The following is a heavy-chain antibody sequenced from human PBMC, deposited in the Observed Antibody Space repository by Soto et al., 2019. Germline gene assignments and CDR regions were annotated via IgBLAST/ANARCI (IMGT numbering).Heavy chain of an antibody. CDR2: ISSSGSTI. D-gene: IGHD2-2*01. V-gene: IGHV3-11*01. Sequence: GGSLRLSCAASGFTFSDYYMSWIRQAPGKGLEWVSYISSSGSTIYYADSVKGRFTISRDNAKNSLYLQMNSLRAEDTAVYYCARVSCSSTSCYLLYYYYYMDVWDKGTTVTVSS. J-gene: IGHJ6*03. CDR3: ARVSCSSTSCYLLYYYYYMDV. CDR1: GFTFSDYY.